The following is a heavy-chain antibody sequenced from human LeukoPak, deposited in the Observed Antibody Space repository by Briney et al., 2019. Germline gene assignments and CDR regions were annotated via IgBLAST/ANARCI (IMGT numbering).Heavy chain of an antibody. V-gene: IGHV3-7*04. CDR2: IKHDSSEK. D-gene: IGHD2-2*01. CDR1: GFIFRNNW. Sequence: GGSLRLSCAAAGFIFRNNWMTWVRQAPGKGLEWVANIKHDSSEKYSVDSVKGRFTISRDNAKMILYLQMNSLRAEDTAVYFCARGRSIDFWGQGTLVTVSS. CDR3: ARGRSIDF. J-gene: IGHJ4*02.